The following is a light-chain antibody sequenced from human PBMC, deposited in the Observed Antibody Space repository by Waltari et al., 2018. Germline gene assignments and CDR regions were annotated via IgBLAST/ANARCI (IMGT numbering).Light chain of an antibody. J-gene: IGKJ5*01. CDR3: QQYFTTPS. CDR2: WAS. CDR1: QSLLYRSSNRNY. V-gene: IGKV4-1*01. Sequence: DIVMTQSPDSLAVSLGERATINCKSSQSLLYRSSNRNYLAWYQQRPGQSPKLLIYWASTRESGVPDRCSGSGSRTDFTLTISSLQAEDVAIYYCQQYFTTPSFGQGTRLEIK.